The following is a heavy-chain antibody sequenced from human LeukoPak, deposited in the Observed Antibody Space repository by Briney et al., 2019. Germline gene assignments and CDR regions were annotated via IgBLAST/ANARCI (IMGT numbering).Heavy chain of an antibody. Sequence: PGGSLRLSCQASGFPFSTFPMSWVRQAPGKGLEWVSTLSGDGSDTYYADSVKGRFTISRDNAKNSLYLQMNSLRAEDTALYYCAKEYCSSTSCPSSPFDYWGQGTLVTVSS. CDR1: GFPFSTFP. CDR3: AKEYCSSTSCPSSPFDY. V-gene: IGHV3-23*01. J-gene: IGHJ4*02. CDR2: LSGDGSDT. D-gene: IGHD2-2*01.